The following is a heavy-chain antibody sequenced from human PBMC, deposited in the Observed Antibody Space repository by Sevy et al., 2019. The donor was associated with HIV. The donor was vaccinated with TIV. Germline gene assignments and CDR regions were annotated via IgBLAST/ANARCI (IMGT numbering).Heavy chain of an antibody. CDR3: ARTAVAGNYNWFDP. Sequence: ASVKVSCKASGYTFTGYHLHWMRQAPGLGLEWMGWMNRLIGLTQYDEKFQGRVSMTRDTATSTAYMELTRLTSDDTAVYYCARTAVAGNYNWFDPWCQGTLVTVSS. CDR2: MNRLIGLT. V-gene: IGHV1-2*02. D-gene: IGHD6-19*01. J-gene: IGHJ5*02. CDR1: GYTFTGYH.